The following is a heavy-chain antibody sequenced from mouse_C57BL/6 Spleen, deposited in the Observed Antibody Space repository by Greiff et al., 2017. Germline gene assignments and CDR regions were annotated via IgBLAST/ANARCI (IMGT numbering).Heavy chain of an antibody. CDR2: IYPSDGDT. D-gene: IGHD2-1*01. CDR3: ARPLYCGNCDYAMDY. V-gene: IGHV1-85*01. Sequence: VLLLQSGPELVRPGASVKLSCKASGYTFTSYCIHWVKQRPGQGLEWIGWIYPSDGDTKYNEKFKGKATLTVDTSSSTAYMELSSLTSADSAVSYCARPLYCGNCDYAMDYWGQGTSVTVSS. CDR1: GYTFTSYC. J-gene: IGHJ4*01.